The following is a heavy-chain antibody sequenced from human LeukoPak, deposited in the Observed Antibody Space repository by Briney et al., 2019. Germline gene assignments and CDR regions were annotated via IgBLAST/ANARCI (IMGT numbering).Heavy chain of an antibody. CDR1: GGTLSRFA. J-gene: IGHJ3*02. CDR3: ASRVAVARRDAFDI. D-gene: IGHD6-19*01. Sequence: GSSVKVSCKASGGTLSRFAIRGVRQAPGQGLEWMGRIIPILGIANYAQKFQGRVTITADKSTSTAYMELSGLRSDDTAVYYSASRVAVARRDAFDIWGQGTMVTVSS. CDR2: IIPILGIA. V-gene: IGHV1-69*04.